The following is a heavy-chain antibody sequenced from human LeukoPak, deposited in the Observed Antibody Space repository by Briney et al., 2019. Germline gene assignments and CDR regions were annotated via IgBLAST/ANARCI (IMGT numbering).Heavy chain of an antibody. Sequence: PGGSLILSCAASGFTFSHYTMNWARQAPGKGLEWVSDISSSSRTISYADSVKGRFTISRDNAKNSLYLQMNSLRDEDTAVYYCAREKWGATAGTDYWGQGTLVTVSS. V-gene: IGHV3-48*02. CDR3: AREKWGATAGTDY. D-gene: IGHD6-13*01. CDR2: ISSSSRTI. J-gene: IGHJ4*02. CDR1: GFTFSHYT.